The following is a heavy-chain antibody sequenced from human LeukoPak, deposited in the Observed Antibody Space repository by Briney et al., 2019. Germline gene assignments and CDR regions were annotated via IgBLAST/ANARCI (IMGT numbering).Heavy chain of an antibody. J-gene: IGHJ4*02. CDR1: GGSFSGYY. V-gene: IGHV4-34*01. CDR3: ARGRATMVRGVSPLDY. D-gene: IGHD3-10*01. CDR2: INHSGST. Sequence: PSETLSLTCAVYGGSFSGYYWSWIRQPPGKGLEWIGEINHSGSTNYNPSLKSRVTISVDTSKNQFSLKLSSVTAADTAVYYCARGRATMVRGVSPLDYWGQGTLVTVSS.